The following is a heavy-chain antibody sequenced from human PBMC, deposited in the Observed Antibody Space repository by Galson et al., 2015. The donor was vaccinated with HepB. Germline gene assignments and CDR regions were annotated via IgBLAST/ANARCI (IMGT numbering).Heavy chain of an antibody. CDR2: TYYRSKWYS. V-gene: IGHV6-1*01. D-gene: IGHD5-24*01. J-gene: IGHJ4*02. Sequence: CAISGDSVSSTSAAWNWIRQSPSRGLEWLGRTYYRSKWYSEYALSVKSRITISADTSKNQFSLQLHAVTPEDTAVYYCARNYLLDSWGQGTLVTVSS. CDR3: ARNYLLDS. CDR1: GDSVSSTSAA.